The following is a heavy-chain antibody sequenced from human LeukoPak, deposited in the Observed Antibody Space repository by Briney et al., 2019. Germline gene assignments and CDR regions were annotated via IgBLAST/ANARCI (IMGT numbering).Heavy chain of an antibody. CDR1: GFTFSSYA. V-gene: IGHV3-30-3*01. D-gene: IGHD3-10*01. J-gene: IGHJ4*02. CDR3: ARSVSGLAHFDY. CDR2: ISYDGSNK. Sequence: GGSLRLSCAASGFTFSSYAMSWVRQAPGKGLEWVAVISYDGSNKYYADSVKGRFTISRDNSKNTLYLQMNSLRAEDTAVYYCARSVSGLAHFDYWGQGTLVTVSS.